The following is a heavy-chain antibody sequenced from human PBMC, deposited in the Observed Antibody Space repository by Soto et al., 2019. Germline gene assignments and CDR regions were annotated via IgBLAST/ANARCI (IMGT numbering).Heavy chain of an antibody. J-gene: IGHJ6*02. CDR2: ISYDGSNK. CDR3: AREGLSSGWFPYYYYRMDV. D-gene: IGHD6-19*01. Sequence: SLRLSCAASGFTFSSYAMHWVRQAPGKGLEWVAVISYDGSNKYYADSVKGRFTISRDNSKNTLYLQMNSLRAEDTAVYYCAREGLSSGWFPYYYYRMDVWGQGTTVTVSS. V-gene: IGHV3-30-3*01. CDR1: GFTFSSYA.